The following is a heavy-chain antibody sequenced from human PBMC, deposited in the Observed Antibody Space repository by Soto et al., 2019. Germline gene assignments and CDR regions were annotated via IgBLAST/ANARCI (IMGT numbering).Heavy chain of an antibody. CDR1: GGSFSGYY. Sequence: QVQLQQWGAGLLKPSETLSLTCAVYGGSFSGYYWSWIRQPPGKGLEWIGEINHSGSTNYNPCLKSRVTISVDTSKHQFSLKLSSVTAADTAVYYCASRVGAIHQGYYYYGMDVWGQGTTVTVSS. CDR2: INHSGST. V-gene: IGHV4-34*01. D-gene: IGHD1-26*01. CDR3: ASRVGAIHQGYYYYGMDV. J-gene: IGHJ6*02.